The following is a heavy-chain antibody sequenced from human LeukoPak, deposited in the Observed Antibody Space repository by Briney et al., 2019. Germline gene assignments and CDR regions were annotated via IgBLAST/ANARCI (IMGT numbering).Heavy chain of an antibody. V-gene: IGHV4-59*08. CDR3: ARHYGGPAGSEALDI. CDR2: IYYSGST. D-gene: IGHD3-10*01. CDR1: GGSISSYY. Sequence: SETLSLTCTVSGGSISSYYWSWIRQPPGKGLEWIGYIYYSGSTNYNPSLKSRVIISVDTSKNQFSLKLSSVTAADTAVYYCARHYGGPAGSEALDIWGQGTMVTVSS. J-gene: IGHJ3*02.